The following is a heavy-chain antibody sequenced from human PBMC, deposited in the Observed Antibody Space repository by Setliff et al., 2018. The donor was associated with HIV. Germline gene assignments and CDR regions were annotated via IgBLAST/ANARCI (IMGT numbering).Heavy chain of an antibody. CDR3: ARRGAYGYDYFDY. D-gene: IGHD5-12*01. J-gene: IGHJ4*02. Sequence: SETLSLTCAVPGYSISSGYYWGWIRQPPGKGLEWIGSIFHSAATNYNPSLKSRVTISIDTSKNQFSLKLTSVTAADTAVYYCARRGAYGYDYFDYWGPGILVTVSS. V-gene: IGHV4-38-2*01. CDR2: IFHSAAT. CDR1: GYSISSGYY.